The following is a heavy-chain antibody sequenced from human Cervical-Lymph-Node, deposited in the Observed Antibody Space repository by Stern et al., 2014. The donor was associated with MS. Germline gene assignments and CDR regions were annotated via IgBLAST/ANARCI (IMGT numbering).Heavy chain of an antibody. J-gene: IGHJ4*02. CDR3: ASLNGSGSYPDY. V-gene: IGHV4-39*01. D-gene: IGHD3-10*01. CDR1: GGSTSSSNYY. CDR2: ISHSGSS. Sequence: QLQLQESGPGLVKPSETLSLTCTVSGGSTSSSNYYWGWIRQPPGKGLEWIASISHSGSSYSIPSLKRRLHISIATSKNHFPLKLISGTAADTAVYYCASLNGSGSYPDYWGQGTLVIVSS.